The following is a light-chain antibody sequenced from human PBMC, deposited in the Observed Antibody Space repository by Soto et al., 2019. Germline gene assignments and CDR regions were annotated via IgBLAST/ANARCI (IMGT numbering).Light chain of an antibody. CDR1: SSNIGNDY. Sequence: QSVLTQPPSVSAAPGQKVTISCSGSSSNIGNDYVSWYQQVPGTAPKLLIYDNNKRPSGIPDRFSGSKSGTSATLGIAGLQTGDEADYYCGTWHSSLGTGVFGGGTKLTVL. CDR3: GTWHSSLGTGV. CDR2: DNN. J-gene: IGLJ2*01. V-gene: IGLV1-51*01.